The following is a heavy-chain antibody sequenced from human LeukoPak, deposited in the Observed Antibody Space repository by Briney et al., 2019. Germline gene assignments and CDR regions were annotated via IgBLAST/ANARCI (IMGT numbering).Heavy chain of an antibody. Sequence: SETLSLTCTVSGGSISSYYWSWIRQPPGKGLEWIGYIYYSGSTNYNPSLKSRVTISVDTSKNQFSLKLSSVTAADTAVYYCARDRVEERTYYFDYWGQGTLVTVSS. J-gene: IGHJ4*02. V-gene: IGHV4-59*01. D-gene: IGHD1/OR15-1a*01. CDR3: ARDRVEERTYYFDY. CDR1: GGSISSYY. CDR2: IYYSGST.